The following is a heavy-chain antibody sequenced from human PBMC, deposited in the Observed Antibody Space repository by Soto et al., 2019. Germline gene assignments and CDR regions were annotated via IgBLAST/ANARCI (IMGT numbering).Heavy chain of an antibody. V-gene: IGHV3-23*01. J-gene: IGHJ4*02. D-gene: IGHD3-9*01. CDR3: AIVWVDWLPQQRSFDY. Sequence: PGGSLRLSCAASGFTFSSYAMSWVRQAPGKGLEWVSAISGSGGSTYYADSVKGRFTISRDNSKNTLYLQMNSLRAEDTAVYYCAIVWVDWLPQQRSFDYWGQGTLVT. CDR2: ISGSGGST. CDR1: GFTFSSYA.